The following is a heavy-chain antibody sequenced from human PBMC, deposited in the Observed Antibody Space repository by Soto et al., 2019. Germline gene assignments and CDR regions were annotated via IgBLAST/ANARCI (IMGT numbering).Heavy chain of an antibody. CDR3: ARGGWSVDY. CDR1: GGSMSYYY. Sequence: SETLSLTCTVSGGSMSYYYWSWIRQPPGKGLEWIGYIYYSGSTDYNPSLKSRVTISVDTSKNQFSLKLSSVTAADTAVYYCARGGWSVDYWGQGTLVTVSS. J-gene: IGHJ4*02. V-gene: IGHV4-59*01. D-gene: IGHD2-15*01. CDR2: IYYSGST.